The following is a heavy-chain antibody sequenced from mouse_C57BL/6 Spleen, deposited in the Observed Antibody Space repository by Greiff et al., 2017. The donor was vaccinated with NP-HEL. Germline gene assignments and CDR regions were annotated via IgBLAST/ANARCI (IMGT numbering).Heavy chain of an antibody. J-gene: IGHJ4*01. Sequence: QVHVKQSGAELMKPGASVKLSCKATGFTFTGYWIEWVQQRPGHGLEWIGEILPGSGSTYYTEKLKGKATFTADKSSNTAYMQLSSLTTEDSAIYYCAHYGSSPHYYAMDYWGQGTSVTVSS. CDR3: AHYGSSPHYYAMDY. CDR1: GFTFTGYW. D-gene: IGHD1-1*01. CDR2: ILPGSGST. V-gene: IGHV1-9*01.